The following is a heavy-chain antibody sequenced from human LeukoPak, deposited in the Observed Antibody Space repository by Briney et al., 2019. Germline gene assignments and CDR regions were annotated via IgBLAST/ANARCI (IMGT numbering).Heavy chain of an antibody. Sequence: GASVKVSCKASGGTFSSYAISWVRQAPGQGLEWMGGIIPIFGTANYAQKFQGRVTITADESTSTAYMELSSLRSEDTAVYYCARDDSEMATIDEDPYPYYYYGMDVWGQGTTVTVSS. D-gene: IGHD5-24*01. V-gene: IGHV1-69*01. CDR1: GGTFSSYA. J-gene: IGHJ6*02. CDR3: ARDDSEMATIDEDPYPYYYYGMDV. CDR2: IIPIFGTA.